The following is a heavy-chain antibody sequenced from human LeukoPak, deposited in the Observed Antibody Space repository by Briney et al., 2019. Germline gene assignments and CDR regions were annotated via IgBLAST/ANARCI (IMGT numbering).Heavy chain of an antibody. Sequence: SETLSLTCAVHGGSFSGYYWSWIRQPPGKGLEWIGEINHSGSTNYNPSLKSRVTISVDTSKNQFSLKLSSVTAADTAVYYCARGLRAARLGDYWGQGTLVTVSS. CDR1: GGSFSGYY. CDR2: INHSGST. V-gene: IGHV4-34*01. CDR3: ARGLRAARLGDY. D-gene: IGHD6-6*01. J-gene: IGHJ4*02.